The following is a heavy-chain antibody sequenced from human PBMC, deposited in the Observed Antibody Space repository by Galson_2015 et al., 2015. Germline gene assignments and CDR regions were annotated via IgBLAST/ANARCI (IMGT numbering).Heavy chain of an antibody. CDR2: ISGSGGST. CDR3: AKAPNYYYDSSGSAAGYHFDY. V-gene: IGHV3-23*01. Sequence: SLRLSCAASGFTFSSYAMSWVRQAPGKGLEWVSAISGSGGSTSYADSVKGRFTISRDNSKNTLYLQMNSLRAEDTALYYCAKAPNYYYDSSGSAAGYHFDYWGQGTLVTVSS. CDR1: GFTFSSYA. D-gene: IGHD3-22*01. J-gene: IGHJ4*02.